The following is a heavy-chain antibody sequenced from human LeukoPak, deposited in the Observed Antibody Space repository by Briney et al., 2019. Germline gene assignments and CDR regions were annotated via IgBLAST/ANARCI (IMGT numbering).Heavy chain of an antibody. CDR3: ARQGATSRIQLWFTNWFDP. Sequence: GESLKISCKGSGYSFTSYWISWVRQMPGKGLEWMGIIYPGDSDTRYSPSFQGQVTISADKSISTAYLQWSSLKASDTAMYYCARQGATSRIQLWFTNWFDPWGQGTLVTVSS. J-gene: IGHJ5*02. D-gene: IGHD5-18*01. V-gene: IGHV5-51*01. CDR1: GYSFTSYW. CDR2: IYPGDSDT.